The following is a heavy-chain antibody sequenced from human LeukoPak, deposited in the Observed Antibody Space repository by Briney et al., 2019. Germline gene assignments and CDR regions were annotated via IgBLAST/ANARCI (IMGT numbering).Heavy chain of an antibody. Sequence: SETLSLTCTVSGGSISSYYWSWIRQPPGKGLEWIGSIYHSGSTYYNPSLKSRVTISVDTSKNQFSLKLSSVTAADTAVYYCAKVTTLSAFDIWGQGTMVTVSS. CDR3: AKVTTLSAFDI. CDR1: GGSISSYY. CDR2: IYHSGST. J-gene: IGHJ3*02. V-gene: IGHV4-59*04. D-gene: IGHD4-17*01.